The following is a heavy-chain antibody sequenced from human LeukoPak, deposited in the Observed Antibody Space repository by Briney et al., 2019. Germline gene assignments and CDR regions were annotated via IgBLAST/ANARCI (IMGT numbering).Heavy chain of an antibody. CDR1: GYTFTSYD. Sequence: ASVKVSCKASGYTFTSYDINWVRQATGQGLEWTGWMNPNSGNTGYAQKFQGRVTITRNTSISTAYMELSSLRSEDTAVYYCATAREAAAGTGNAFDIWGQGTMVTVSS. J-gene: IGHJ3*02. V-gene: IGHV1-8*03. D-gene: IGHD6-13*01. CDR2: MNPNSGNT. CDR3: ATAREAAAGTGNAFDI.